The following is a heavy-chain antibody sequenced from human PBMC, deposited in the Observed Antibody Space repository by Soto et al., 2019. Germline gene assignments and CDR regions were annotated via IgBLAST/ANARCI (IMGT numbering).Heavy chain of an antibody. V-gene: IGHV4-39*01. J-gene: IGHJ4*02. CDR1: GGSISSSSYY. CDR3: ARREVAIDY. CDR2: IYYSGST. D-gene: IGHD5-12*01. Sequence: SETLSLTCTVSGGSISSSSYYWGWIRQPPGKGLEWIGSIYYSGSTYYNPSLKSRVTISVDTSKNQFSLKLSSVTAADTAVYYCARREVAIDYWGQGTLVTVSS.